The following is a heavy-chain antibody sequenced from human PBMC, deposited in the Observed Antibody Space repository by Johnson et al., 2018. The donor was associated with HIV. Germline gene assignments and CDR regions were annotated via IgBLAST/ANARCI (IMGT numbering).Heavy chain of an antibody. V-gene: IGHV3-30*04. D-gene: IGHD4-23*01. CDR3: ARATAYGGRVDGFDI. CDR2: ISYDGSNK. Sequence: QVQLVESGGGVVQPGRSLRLSCAASGFTFSSYAMYWVRQAPGKGLEWVAVISYDGSNKYYADSVKGRFTISRDNAKNSLDLQMNSLRGEDTALYYCARATAYGGRVDGFDIWGQGTMVTVSS. J-gene: IGHJ3*02. CDR1: GFTFSSYA.